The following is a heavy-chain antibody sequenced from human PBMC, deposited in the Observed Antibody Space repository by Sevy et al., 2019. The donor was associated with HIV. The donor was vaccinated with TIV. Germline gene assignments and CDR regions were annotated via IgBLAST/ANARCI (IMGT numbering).Heavy chain of an antibody. Sequence: SCAASGFTFTSYGMHWVRQAPGKGLEWVAVISYDGSNKYYADSVKGRFTISRDKSKNTLYLQMNSLRAEDTAVYYCAKAPRGYSYASFFDYWGQGTLVTVSS. CDR1: GFTFTSYG. CDR3: AKAPRGYSYASFFDY. D-gene: IGHD5-18*01. V-gene: IGHV3-30*18. J-gene: IGHJ4*02. CDR2: ISYDGSNK.